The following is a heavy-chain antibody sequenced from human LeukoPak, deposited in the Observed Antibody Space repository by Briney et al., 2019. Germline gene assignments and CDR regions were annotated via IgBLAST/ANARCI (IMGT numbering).Heavy chain of an antibody. D-gene: IGHD6-13*01. Sequence: ASVKVSCKASGYTFTGYYMHWVRQAPGQGLEGMGWINPNSGGTNYAQKFQGRVTMTRDTSISTAYMELSRLRSDDTAVYYCARAAAAGAEYYYHYYGMDVWGQGTTVTVSS. CDR2: INPNSGGT. CDR1: GYTFTGYY. CDR3: ARAAAAGAEYYYHYYGMDV. V-gene: IGHV1-2*02. J-gene: IGHJ6*02.